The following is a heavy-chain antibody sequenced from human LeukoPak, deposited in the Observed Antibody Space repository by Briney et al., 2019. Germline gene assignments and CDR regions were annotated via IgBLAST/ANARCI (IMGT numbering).Heavy chain of an antibody. CDR1: GFTFDDYA. CDR2: ISWNSGSI. Sequence: GGSLRLSCAASGFTFDDYAMHWVRQAPGKGLEWVSGISWNSGSIGYADSVKGRFTISRDNAKNSLYLQMNSLRAEDTALYYCARVYAPSYYYYYMDVWGKGATVTVSS. D-gene: IGHD2-8*01. CDR3: ARVYAPSYYYYYMDV. J-gene: IGHJ6*03. V-gene: IGHV3-9*01.